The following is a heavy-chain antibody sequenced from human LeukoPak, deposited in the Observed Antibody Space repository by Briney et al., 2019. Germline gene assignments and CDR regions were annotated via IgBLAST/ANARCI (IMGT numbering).Heavy chain of an antibody. CDR3: ATVYEFWGGPEGDY. D-gene: IGHD3-3*01. CDR1: GFTFSSYA. Sequence: GGSLRLSCAASGFTFSSYAMSWVRQAPGTGMEWVSAISGSGGSTYYADSVKGRFTISRDNSKNTLYLQMDSLRAEDTAVHFCATVYEFWGGPEGDYWGEGTLVSVSS. J-gene: IGHJ4*02. CDR2: ISGSGGST. V-gene: IGHV3-23*01.